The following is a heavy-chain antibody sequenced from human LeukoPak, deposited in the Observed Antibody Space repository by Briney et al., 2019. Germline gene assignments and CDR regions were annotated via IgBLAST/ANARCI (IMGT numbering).Heavy chain of an antibody. D-gene: IGHD3-22*01. Sequence: PSETLSLTCTVSGGSISSSSYYWGWIRQPPGKGLEWIGSIYYSGSTYYNPSHKSRVTISVDTSKNQFSLKLSSVTAADTAVYYCARRLNNIDDSSGFDPWGQGTLVTVSS. CDR2: IYYSGST. CDR3: ARRLNNIDDSSGFDP. CDR1: GGSISSSSYY. V-gene: IGHV4-39*01. J-gene: IGHJ5*02.